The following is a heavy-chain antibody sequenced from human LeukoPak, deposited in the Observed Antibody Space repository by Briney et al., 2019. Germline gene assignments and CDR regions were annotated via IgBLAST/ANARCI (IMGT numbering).Heavy chain of an antibody. D-gene: IGHD6-13*01. Sequence: GESLKISCNGSGYSFTNYWIGWVRQMPGKGLEWMGIIYPGDSETRYSPSFQGQVTISADKSISTAYLQWSSLQASDTAIYYCARQRLPYSSSLYYYYAMDVWGQGTTVTVSS. J-gene: IGHJ6*02. V-gene: IGHV5-51*01. CDR2: IYPGDSET. CDR3: ARQRLPYSSSLYYYYAMDV. CDR1: GYSFTNYW.